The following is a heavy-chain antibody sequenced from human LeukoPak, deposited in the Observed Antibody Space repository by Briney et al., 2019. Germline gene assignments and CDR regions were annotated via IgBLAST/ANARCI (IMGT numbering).Heavy chain of an antibody. V-gene: IGHV4-59*08. J-gene: IGHJ2*01. CDR3: ARGQMTVTSRFDL. D-gene: IGHD4-17*01. CDR2: IYYSGST. Sequence: PSETLSLTCTVSGGSISSYYWSWIRQPPGKGLEWIGYIYYSGSTNYNPSLKSRVTISVDTSKNQFSLKLSSVTAADTAVYYCARGQMTVTSRFDLWGRGTLVTVSS. CDR1: GGSISSYY.